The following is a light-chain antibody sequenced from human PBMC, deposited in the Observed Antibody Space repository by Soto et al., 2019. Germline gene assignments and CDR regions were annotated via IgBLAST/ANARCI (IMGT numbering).Light chain of an antibody. V-gene: IGLV1-44*01. CDR1: SSNIGSHT. CDR2: SNN. CDR3: AAWDDSLNGVI. J-gene: IGLJ2*01. Sequence: QSVLTQPPSASGTPGQRITISWSGSSSNIGSHTVNWHQQVPGTAPKLLIYSNNERPSGVPDRFSGSKSGTSASLAISGLQSGDEADYYCAAWDDSLNGVIFGGGTKVTVL.